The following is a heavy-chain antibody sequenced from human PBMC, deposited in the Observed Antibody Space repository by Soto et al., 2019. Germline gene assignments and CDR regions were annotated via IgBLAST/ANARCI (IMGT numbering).Heavy chain of an antibody. CDR3: ARDLGYYESSGYFDY. V-gene: IGHV3-11*01. Sequence: QVQLVESGGGLVKPGGSPRLSCAASGFTFSDYYMSWIRQAPGKGLEWVSDIGSSDNIIYYADSVKGRFTISRDNAKNSLYLQMNSLRAEDTAVYYCARDLGYYESSGYFDYWGQGTLVTVSS. CDR1: GFTFSDYY. D-gene: IGHD3-22*01. J-gene: IGHJ4*02. CDR2: IGSSDNII.